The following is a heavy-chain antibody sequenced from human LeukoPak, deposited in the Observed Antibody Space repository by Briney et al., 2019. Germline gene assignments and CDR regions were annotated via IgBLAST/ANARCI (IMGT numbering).Heavy chain of an antibody. V-gene: IGHV4-34*01. Sequence: PSETLSLTCAVYGGSFSGYYWSWIRQPPGKGLEWIGEINHSGSTNYNPSLKSRVTISVDTSKNQFSLKLSSVTAADTAVYYCARSDGYGLVDIWGQGTMVTVSS. CDR3: ARSDGYGLVDI. D-gene: IGHD3-10*01. CDR1: GGSFSGYY. CDR2: INHSGST. J-gene: IGHJ3*02.